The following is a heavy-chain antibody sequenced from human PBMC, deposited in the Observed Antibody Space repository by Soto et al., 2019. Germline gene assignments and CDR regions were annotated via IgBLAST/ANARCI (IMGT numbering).Heavy chain of an antibody. CDR2: IIPIFGTA. D-gene: IGHD2-21*02. Sequence: SVKVSCKASGGTFSSYAISWVRQAPGQGLEWMGGIIPIFGTANYAQKFQGRVTITADESTSTAYMELSSLRSEDTAVYYCAREDAVTRGFDPWGQGTLVPVSS. CDR1: GGTFSSYA. J-gene: IGHJ5*02. CDR3: AREDAVTRGFDP. V-gene: IGHV1-69*13.